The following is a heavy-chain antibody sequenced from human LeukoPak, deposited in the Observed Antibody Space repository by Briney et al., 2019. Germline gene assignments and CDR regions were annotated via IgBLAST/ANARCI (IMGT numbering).Heavy chain of an antibody. CDR2: ISSDGGST. J-gene: IGHJ4*02. Sequence: GGSLRLSCSASGFTFSSNAMHWVRQAPGKGLEYVSAISSDGGSTYSADSVKGRFTISRDNSKNTLYLQMSCLRAEETAVYYCVKGTDARYYDILTAHPFDYWGQGPLVTVSS. V-gene: IGHV3-64D*08. CDR1: GFTFSSNA. CDR3: VKGTDARYYDILTAHPFDY. D-gene: IGHD3-9*01.